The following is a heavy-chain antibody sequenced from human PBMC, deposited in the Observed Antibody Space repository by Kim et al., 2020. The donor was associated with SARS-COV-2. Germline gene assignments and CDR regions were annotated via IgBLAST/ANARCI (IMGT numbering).Heavy chain of an antibody. D-gene: IGHD3-3*01. V-gene: IGHV3-23*01. CDR1: GFTFSSYA. CDR2: ISCSGGST. J-gene: IGHJ4*02. Sequence: GGSLRLSCAASGFTFSSYAMSWVRQAPGKGLEWVSAISCSGGSTYYADSVKGRFTISRDNSKNTLYLQMNSLRAEDTAVYYCAKASEFCSGYYTCGDIPYYFYYWGQGTLVTVSS. CDR3: AKASEFCSGYYTCGDIPYYFYY.